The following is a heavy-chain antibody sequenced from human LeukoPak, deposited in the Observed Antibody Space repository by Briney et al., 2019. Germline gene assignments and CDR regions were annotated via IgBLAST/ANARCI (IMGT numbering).Heavy chain of an antibody. D-gene: IGHD1-26*01. CDR1: EYTFTGYY. CDR3: TRXXGSYHGNDF. Sequence: ASVKVSCKASEYTFTGYYMHWVRQAPGQGLEWTGRINPNNGGTNYAQKFQGRVTMTGDTSISTAYMELSSLRSDDTAVYYCTRXXGSYHGNDFWGQGTPVTVSS. CDR2: INPNNGGT. J-gene: IGHJ4*02. V-gene: IGHV1-2*06.